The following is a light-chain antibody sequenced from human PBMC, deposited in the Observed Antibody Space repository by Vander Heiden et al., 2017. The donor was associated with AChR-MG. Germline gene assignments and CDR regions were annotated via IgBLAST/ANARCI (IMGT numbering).Light chain of an antibody. Sequence: QSALTQPASVSGSPGQSITISYTGTSSDVGGYNYVSWYQQHPGKAPKLMIYDVSNRPSGVSNRFSGSKSGNTASLTISALQAEDEADYYCSSYTSSSTLVFGGGTKLTVL. J-gene: IGLJ2*01. V-gene: IGLV2-14*03. CDR3: SSYTSSSTLV. CDR1: SSDVGGYNY. CDR2: DVS.